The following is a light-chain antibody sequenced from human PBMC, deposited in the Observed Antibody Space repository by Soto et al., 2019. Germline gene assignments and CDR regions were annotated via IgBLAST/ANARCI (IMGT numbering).Light chain of an antibody. CDR3: SSYTTFRTPHVA. Sequence: QSALTQPASVSGSLGQSITISCTGTSSDVGGYNYVSWYQQHPGQAPKLLIHEVTNRPSGISDRFSGSKSANTASLTSSGLRAEDEAQYYCSSYTTFRTPHVAFGGGTKLTVL. CDR1: SSDVGGYNY. V-gene: IGLV2-14*01. J-gene: IGLJ2*01. CDR2: EVT.